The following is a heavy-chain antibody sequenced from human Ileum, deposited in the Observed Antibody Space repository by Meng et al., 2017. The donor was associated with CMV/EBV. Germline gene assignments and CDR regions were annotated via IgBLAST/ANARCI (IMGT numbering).Heavy chain of an antibody. CDR2: IRHDGNDQ. D-gene: IGHD6-19*01. J-gene: IGHJ4*02. CDR1: SLSLYSYG. V-gene: IGHV3-30*02. CDR3: ALGQWPDYFDS. Sequence: GESLKISCAASSLSLYSYGMHWVRQAPDRGLEWVAYIRHDGNDQYYAASVKGRFTISRDHSKRMLYLEMNSLRREDTATYYCALGQWPDYFDSWGQGTLVTGSS.